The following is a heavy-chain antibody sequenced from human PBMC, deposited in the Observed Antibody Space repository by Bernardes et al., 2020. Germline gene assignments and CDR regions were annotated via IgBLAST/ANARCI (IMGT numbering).Heavy chain of an antibody. V-gene: IGHV3-74*01. CDR3: ARSYIAATVYFFDY. Sequence: GGSLRLSCAASGFTFSSCWMHWVRQAPGKPLEWVSRIDADGISTTYADSVKGRFTISRDNAKKTLYLQMNSLRAEDTAVYYCARSYIAATVYFFDYWGQGTLVTVSS. CDR2: IDADGIST. J-gene: IGHJ4*02. CDR1: GFTFSSCW. D-gene: IGHD6-13*01.